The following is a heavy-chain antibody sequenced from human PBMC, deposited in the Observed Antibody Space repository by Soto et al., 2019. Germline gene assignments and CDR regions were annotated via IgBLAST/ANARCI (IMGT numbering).Heavy chain of an antibody. CDR2: IYHSGST. CDR3: AREAHYDILGDFDY. Sequence: PSETLSLTCAVSGYSISSGYYWGCIRQPPGKGLEWIGSIYHSGSTYYNPSLKSRVTISVDTSKNQFSLKLSSVTAADTAVYYCAREAHYDILGDFDYWGQGTLVTVSS. CDR1: GYSISSGYY. V-gene: IGHV4-38-2*02. D-gene: IGHD3-9*01. J-gene: IGHJ4*02.